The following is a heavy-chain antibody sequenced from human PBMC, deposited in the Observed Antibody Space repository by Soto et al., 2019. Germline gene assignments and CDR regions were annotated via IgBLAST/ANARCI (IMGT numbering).Heavy chain of an antibody. Sequence: ETLSLTCTVSGGSISSYYWSWIRQPPGKGLEWIGYIYYSGSTNYNPSLKSRVTISVDTSKNQFSLKLSSVTAADTAVYYCASRDPGTSVDYWGQGTLVTVSS. J-gene: IGHJ4*02. CDR2: IYYSGST. CDR1: GGSISSYY. CDR3: ASRDPGTSVDY. V-gene: IGHV4-59*01. D-gene: IGHD1-7*01.